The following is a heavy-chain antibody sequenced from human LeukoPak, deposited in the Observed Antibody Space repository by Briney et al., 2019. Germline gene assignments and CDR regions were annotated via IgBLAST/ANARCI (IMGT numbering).Heavy chain of an antibody. Sequence: SETLSLTCTVSGGSISSGSYYWGWIRQPPGTGLEWIGSIYYSGSTYYNPSLKSRVTISVDTSKNQFSLKLSSVTAADTAVYYCARDPTYYDFWSGLNWFDPWGQGTLVTVSS. V-gene: IGHV4-39*07. CDR2: IYYSGST. J-gene: IGHJ5*02. D-gene: IGHD3-3*01. CDR1: GGSISSGSYY. CDR3: ARDPTYYDFWSGLNWFDP.